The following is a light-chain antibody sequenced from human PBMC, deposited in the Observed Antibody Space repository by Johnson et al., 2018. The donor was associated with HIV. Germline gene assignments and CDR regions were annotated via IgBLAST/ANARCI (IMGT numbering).Light chain of an antibody. CDR2: ENN. J-gene: IGLJ1*01. Sequence: QLVLTQPPSVSAAPGQKVTISCSGSSSNIGNNYVSWYQQIPGTAPKLLIYENNKRPSGIPDRFSGSKSGTSATLDITGLQSGDEAYYYCGTWDSSLSAYVFGNGTKVTVL. CDR3: GTWDSSLSAYV. V-gene: IGLV1-51*02. CDR1: SSNIGNNY.